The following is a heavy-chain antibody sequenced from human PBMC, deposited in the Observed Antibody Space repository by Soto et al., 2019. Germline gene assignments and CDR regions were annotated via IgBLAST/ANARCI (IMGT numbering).Heavy chain of an antibody. D-gene: IGHD3-16*01. V-gene: IGHV3-7*01. Sequence: EVQVVESGGGLVQPGGSLRLSCAASGLTVSNSWMSWVRQAPGKGLEWVAIIKEDGSEEYYVDSFKGRFTFSRDNADKSLYLQMNSLRVEDTALYYCVTGGGWGFAYWGQGTLVTVSS. CDR3: VTGGGWGFAY. CDR1: GLTVSNSW. J-gene: IGHJ4*02. CDR2: IKEDGSEE.